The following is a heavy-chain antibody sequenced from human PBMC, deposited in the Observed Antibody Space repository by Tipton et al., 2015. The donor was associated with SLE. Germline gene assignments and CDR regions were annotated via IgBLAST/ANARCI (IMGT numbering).Heavy chain of an antibody. CDR1: GGSISSGGYY. CDR2: IYYSGST. D-gene: IGHD6-19*01. V-gene: IGHV4-31*03. J-gene: IGHJ4*02. CDR3: ARANKYSSGWYYFDY. Sequence: TLSLTCTVSGGSISSGGYYWSWIRQHPGKGLEWIGYIYYSGSTYYNPPLKSRVTISVDTSKNQFSLKLSSVTAADTAVYYCARANKYSSGWYYFDYWGQGTLVTVSS.